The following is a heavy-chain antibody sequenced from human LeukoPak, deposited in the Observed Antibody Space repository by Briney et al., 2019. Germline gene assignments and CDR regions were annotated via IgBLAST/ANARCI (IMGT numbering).Heavy chain of an antibody. D-gene: IGHD4-17*01. Sequence: PGGSLRLSCAASGFTFSNYGMNWARQAPGKGLEWVSGITGSGGNTYYADSVKGRFTISRDNSKNTLYLQMNSLRAEDTAVYYCAKVELSAGDYEEDYWGQGTLVTVSS. J-gene: IGHJ4*02. CDR2: ITGSGGNT. CDR1: GFTFSNYG. CDR3: AKVELSAGDYEEDY. V-gene: IGHV3-23*01.